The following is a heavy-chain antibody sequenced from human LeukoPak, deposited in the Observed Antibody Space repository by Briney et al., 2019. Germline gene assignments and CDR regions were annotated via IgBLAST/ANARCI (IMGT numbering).Heavy chain of an antibody. Sequence: ASVKVSCKASGYTFTGYYMHWVRQAPGQGLEWMGWINPNSGGTNYAQKFQGRVTTTRDTSISTAYMELSRLRSDDTAVYYCARDVTYYYGSGSYPKADYYYYYGMDVWGQGTTVTVSS. CDR3: ARDVTYYYGSGSYPKADYYYYYGMDV. CDR1: GYTFTGYY. V-gene: IGHV1-2*02. J-gene: IGHJ6*02. CDR2: INPNSGGT. D-gene: IGHD3-10*01.